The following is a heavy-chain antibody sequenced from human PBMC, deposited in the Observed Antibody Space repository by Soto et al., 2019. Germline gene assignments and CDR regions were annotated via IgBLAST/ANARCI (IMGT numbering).Heavy chain of an antibody. CDR1: GYTFTGYY. CDR2: INAGNGNT. V-gene: IGHV1-3*01. J-gene: IGHJ5*02. D-gene: IGHD3-3*01. Sequence: ASVKVSCKASGYTFTGYYMHWVRQAPGQGLEWMGWINAGNGNTKYSQKFQGRVTITRDTSASTAYIELSSLRSEDTAVYYCARDFGGFDPWGQGTLVTVSS. CDR3: ARDFGGFDP.